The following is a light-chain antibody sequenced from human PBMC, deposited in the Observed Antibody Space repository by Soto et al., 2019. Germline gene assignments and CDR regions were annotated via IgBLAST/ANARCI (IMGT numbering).Light chain of an antibody. CDR3: QQYYSYPPVT. Sequence: DIQMTQSPSSLSASVGDRVTITCRASESINNFLNLYQQRPGKAPKLLIYAASTLQSGVPSRFSGSGSGTDFTLTISCLQSEDFATYYCQQYYSYPPVTFGQGTKVDIK. V-gene: IGKV1-39*01. CDR1: ESINNF. J-gene: IGKJ1*01. CDR2: AAS.